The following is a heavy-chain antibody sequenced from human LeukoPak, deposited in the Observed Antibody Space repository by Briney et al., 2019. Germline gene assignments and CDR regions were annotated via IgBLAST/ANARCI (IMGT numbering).Heavy chain of an antibody. D-gene: IGHD4-17*01. CDR3: ARAFKVDDYGDYEDYYYYMDV. J-gene: IGHJ6*03. CDR2: ISSSSSYI. V-gene: IGHV3-21*01. CDR1: GFTFSSYT. Sequence: PGGSLRLSCAASGFTFSSYTMKWVRQAPGKGLEWVSSISSSSSYIYYADSVKGRFTISRDNAKNSLYLQMNSLRAEDTAVYYCARAFKVDDYGDYEDYYYYMDVWGKGTTVTVSS.